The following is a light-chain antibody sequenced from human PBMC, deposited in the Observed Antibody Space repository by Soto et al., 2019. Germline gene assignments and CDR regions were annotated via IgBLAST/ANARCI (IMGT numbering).Light chain of an antibody. Sequence: QSVLTQSPSASGTPGQRVTISCSGSASTIGRNYVYWYQQLPGTAPKLLIYRNSQRPSGVPDRFSGSKSGTSASLAISGLRSEDEADYYCAAWDDSLSGFYVFGDGTKVTV. CDR3: AAWDDSLSGFYV. CDR1: ASTIGRNY. CDR2: RNS. J-gene: IGLJ1*01. V-gene: IGLV1-47*01.